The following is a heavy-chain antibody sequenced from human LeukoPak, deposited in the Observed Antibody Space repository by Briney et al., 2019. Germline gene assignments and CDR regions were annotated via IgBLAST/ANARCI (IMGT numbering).Heavy chain of an antibody. CDR3: AKDRDSYGYVDY. CDR2: ISGSGGST. Sequence: GGSLRLSCAASGFTFRSYAMSWVRQAPGKGLEWVSAISGSGGSTYYADSVKGRFTISRDNSKNTLYLQMNSLRAEDTAVYYCAKDRDSYGYVDYWGQGTLVTVSS. D-gene: IGHD5-18*01. J-gene: IGHJ4*02. V-gene: IGHV3-23*01. CDR1: GFTFRSYA.